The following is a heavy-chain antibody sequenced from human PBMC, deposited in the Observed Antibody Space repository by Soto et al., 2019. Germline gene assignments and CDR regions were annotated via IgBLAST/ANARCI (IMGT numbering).Heavy chain of an antibody. CDR2: ISYDGSEK. D-gene: IGHD1-20*01. Sequence: QVQLVESGGGVVQPGRSLRLSCAASGFTFSSLGMHWVRQAPGKGLEWVAVISYDGSEKYYADSVKGRFTISRDNSKNTLSLQMSSLRAEDTAVYYCVKEITGTWDFDYWGQGTLVTVSS. J-gene: IGHJ4*02. CDR3: VKEITGTWDFDY. CDR1: GFTFSSLG. V-gene: IGHV3-30*18.